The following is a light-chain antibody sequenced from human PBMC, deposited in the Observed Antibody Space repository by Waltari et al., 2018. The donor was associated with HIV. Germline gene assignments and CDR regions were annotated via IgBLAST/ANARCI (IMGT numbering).Light chain of an antibody. CDR3: DHYNNWRWT. CDR2: GTS. CDR1: ESVNSN. J-gene: IGKJ1*01. V-gene: IGKV3-15*01. Sequence: IRMTQSPATLFVSPGEIATISCRASESVNSNLAWCEQKPGQTPRLLIYGTSTRATDIPARYIGSGSVTEFTLTISSLHSEDFAVYYCDHYNNWRWTFGQGNKVEIK.